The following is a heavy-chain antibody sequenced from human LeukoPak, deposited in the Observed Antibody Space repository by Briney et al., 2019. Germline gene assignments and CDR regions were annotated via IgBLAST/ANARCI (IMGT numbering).Heavy chain of an antibody. Sequence: ASVKVSCKASGYTFSSYYMHWVRQAPGQGLEWMGIINPSGGRTSYAQKFQGRVTLTRDMSTSTVYMELSSLRSEDTAVYYCARDITMVRGAEIPNWFDPWGQGTLVTVSS. V-gene: IGHV1-46*01. J-gene: IGHJ5*02. CDR2: INPSGGRT. D-gene: IGHD3-10*01. CDR1: GYTFSSYY. CDR3: ARDITMVRGAEIPNWFDP.